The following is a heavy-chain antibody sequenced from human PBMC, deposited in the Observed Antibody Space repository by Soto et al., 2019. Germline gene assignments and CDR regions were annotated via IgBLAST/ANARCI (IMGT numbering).Heavy chain of an antibody. CDR2: IYYSGST. Sequence: QVQLQESGPGLVKPSETLSLTCTVSGGSISSYYWSWIRQPPGKGLEWIGYIYYSGSTNYNPSLKSRVTISVDTSKNHFSLKLSSVTAADTAVYYCARAYSGGWSDAFDIWGQGTMVTVSS. J-gene: IGHJ3*02. V-gene: IGHV4-59*01. CDR3: ARAYSGGWSDAFDI. CDR1: GGSISSYY. D-gene: IGHD6-19*01.